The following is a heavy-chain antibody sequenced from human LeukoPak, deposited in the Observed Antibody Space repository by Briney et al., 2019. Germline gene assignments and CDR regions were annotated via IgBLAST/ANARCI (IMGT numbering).Heavy chain of an antibody. CDR2: IYPGDSDT. CDR1: GSSFTTYW. J-gene: IGHJ4*02. Sequence: GASLQISCKSSGSSFTTYWIAWVRPLPGKGLEWMGIIYPGDSDTRYSPSFQGQVTISADKSISTPYLQWTSLKASDSAMYYCARVLIRGDEIDYWGQGTLVTVSS. V-gene: IGHV5-51*01. D-gene: IGHD2-21*01. CDR3: ARVLIRGDEIDY.